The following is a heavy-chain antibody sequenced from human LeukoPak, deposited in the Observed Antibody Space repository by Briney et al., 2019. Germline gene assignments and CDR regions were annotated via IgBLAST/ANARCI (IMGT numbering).Heavy chain of an antibody. V-gene: IGHV3-21*01. CDR3: AKRYSSGWHLGAFDI. CDR2: ISSSSSYI. D-gene: IGHD6-19*01. J-gene: IGHJ3*02. Sequence: GGSLRLSCAASGFTFSSYSMNWVRQAPGKGLEWVSSISSSSSYIYYADSVKGRFTISRDNSKNTLYLQMNSLRAEDTAVYYCAKRYSSGWHLGAFDIWGQGTMVTVSS. CDR1: GFTFSSYS.